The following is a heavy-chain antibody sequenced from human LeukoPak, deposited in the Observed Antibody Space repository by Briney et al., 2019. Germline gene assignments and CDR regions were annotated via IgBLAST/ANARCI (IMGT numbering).Heavy chain of an antibody. CDR2: INPSGGST. Sequence: APVTVSCKASGYTFTSYYMHWVRQAPGQGLEWMGIINPSGGSTSYAQKFQGRVTMTRDTSTSTVYMELSSLRSEDTAVYYCARPHEDIVATSPLNRFDYWGQGTLVTVSS. V-gene: IGHV1-46*01. J-gene: IGHJ4*02. CDR3: ARPHEDIVATSPLNRFDY. CDR1: GYTFTSYY. D-gene: IGHD5-12*01.